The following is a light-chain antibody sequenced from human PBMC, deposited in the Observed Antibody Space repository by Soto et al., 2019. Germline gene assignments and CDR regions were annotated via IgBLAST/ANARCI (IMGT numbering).Light chain of an antibody. V-gene: IGLV2-14*03. J-gene: IGLJ1*01. CDR1: SSDVGGYNY. CDR2: DVS. Sequence: QSALTQPASVSGSPGQSITISCTGTSSDVGGYNYVSWYQHHPGKAPKLMIYDVSNRPSGVSNRFSGSKSGNTASLISSGLQAKDGAGYYCSPYSSSSPLSPYVFGTGTKLTVL. CDR3: SPYSSSSPLSPYV.